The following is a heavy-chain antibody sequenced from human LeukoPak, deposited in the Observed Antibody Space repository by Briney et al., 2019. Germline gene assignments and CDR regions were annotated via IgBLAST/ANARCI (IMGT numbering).Heavy chain of an antibody. V-gene: IGHV1-18*01. J-gene: IGHJ4*02. CDR1: GYTFTSYG. Sequence: ASVKVSCKASGYTFTSYGISWVRQAPGQGLEWMGWISAYNGNTNYAQKLQGRVTMTTDTSTSTAYMELRSLRSDDTAVYYCARSARLRYFAPQDYWGQGTLVTVSS. D-gene: IGHD3-9*01. CDR3: ARSARLRYFAPQDY. CDR2: ISAYNGNT.